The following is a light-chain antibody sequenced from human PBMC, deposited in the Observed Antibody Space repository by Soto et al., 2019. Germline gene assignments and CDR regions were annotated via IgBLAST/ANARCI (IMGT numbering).Light chain of an antibody. J-gene: IGLJ2*01. CDR3: SSYAGANSVV. Sequence: QSVLTQPPSASGSPGQSVTISCTGMSSDVGSYNYVSWYQQHPGKAPKLMIYEVSKRPSGVPDRFSGSKSGNTASLTVSGLQAEDEADYYCSSYAGANSVVFGGGTKVTVL. V-gene: IGLV2-8*01. CDR1: SSDVGSYNY. CDR2: EVS.